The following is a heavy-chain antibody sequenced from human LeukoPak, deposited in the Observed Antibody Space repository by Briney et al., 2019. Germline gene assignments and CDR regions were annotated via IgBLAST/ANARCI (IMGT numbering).Heavy chain of an antibody. J-gene: IGHJ4*02. CDR1: GFTFSSYW. Sequence: PGGSLRLSCAASGFTFSSYWMSWVRQAPGKGLEWVANIKQDGSEKYYVDSVKGRFTISRDNAKNSLYLQMNSLRAEDTAVYYCAKASGHIAVAGNDYFDYWGQGTLVTVSS. D-gene: IGHD6-19*01. CDR2: IKQDGSEK. CDR3: AKASGHIAVAGNDYFDY. V-gene: IGHV3-7*01.